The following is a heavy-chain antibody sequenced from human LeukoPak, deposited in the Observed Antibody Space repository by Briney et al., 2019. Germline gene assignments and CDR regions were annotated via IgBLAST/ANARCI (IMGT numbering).Heavy chain of an antibody. J-gene: IGHJ4*02. V-gene: IGHV4-59*01. CDR1: GDSISSYY. CDR3: ATTVGDSSGYYFDY. D-gene: IGHD3-22*01. Sequence: KPSETLSLTCTVSGDSISSYYWSWIRQSPGKGLDWIGYISYSGSTNYNPSLKSRVTISVDTSKNQFSLKLSSVTAADTAVYYCATTVGDSSGYYFDYWGQGTLVTVSS. CDR2: ISYSGST.